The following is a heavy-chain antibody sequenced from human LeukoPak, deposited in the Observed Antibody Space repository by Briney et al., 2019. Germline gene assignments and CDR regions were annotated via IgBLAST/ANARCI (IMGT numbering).Heavy chain of an antibody. D-gene: IGHD3-10*01. CDR2: IYYSGST. Sequence: SETLSLTCTVSGGSLSSYYWSWIRQPPGKGLEWIGYIYYSGSTNYNPSLKSRVTMSVDTSKNQFSLKLSSVTAADTAVYYCARAKVVTMVRGVIIGYYFDYWGQGTLVTVSS. CDR1: GGSLSSYY. J-gene: IGHJ4*02. V-gene: IGHV4-59*12. CDR3: ARAKVVTMVRGVIIGYYFDY.